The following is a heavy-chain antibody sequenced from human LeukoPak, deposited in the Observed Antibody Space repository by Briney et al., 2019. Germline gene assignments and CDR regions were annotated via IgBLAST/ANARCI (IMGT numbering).Heavy chain of an antibody. D-gene: IGHD5-18*01. CDR3: ARGKGYSYGFSPSDY. CDR2: INHSGST. J-gene: IGHJ4*02. CDR1: GGSFSVYY. V-gene: IGHV4-34*01. Sequence: KSSETLSLTCAVYGGSFSVYYWSWIRQPPGKGLEWIGEINHSGSTNYNPSLKSRVTISVDTSKNQFSLKLSSVTAADTAVYYCARGKGYSYGFSPSDYWGQGTLVTVSS.